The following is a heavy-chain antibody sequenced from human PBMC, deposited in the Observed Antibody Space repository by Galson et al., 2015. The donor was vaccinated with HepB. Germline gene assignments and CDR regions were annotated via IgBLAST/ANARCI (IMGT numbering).Heavy chain of an antibody. CDR2: ISTNGATI. D-gene: IGHD4/OR15-4a*01. CDR1: DSTFSSYT. Sequence: SLRLSCAASDSTFSSYTMNWVRQTPGMGLQWLSYISTNGATIHYADSVKGRFTIARDNAKNTMWLQMNSLRAKDTAVYYCATTKFGSGAYWTFDIWGPGTLVTVSS. J-gene: IGHJ3*02. V-gene: IGHV3-48*04. CDR3: ATTKFGSGAYWTFDI.